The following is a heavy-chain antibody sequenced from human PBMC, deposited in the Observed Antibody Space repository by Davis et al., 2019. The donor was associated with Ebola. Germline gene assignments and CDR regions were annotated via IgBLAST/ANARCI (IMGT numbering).Heavy chain of an antibody. J-gene: IGHJ4*02. CDR2: IYYSGST. V-gene: IGHV4-31*03. D-gene: IGHD3-22*01. CDR1: GGSISSGGYY. CDR3: ARHRRTGYYYIFDY. Sequence: MPSETLSLTCTVSGGSISSGGYYWSWIRQHPGKGLEWIGYIYYSGSTYYNPSLKSRVTISVDTSKNQFSLKLSSVTAADTAVYYCARHRRTGYYYIFDYWGQGTLVTVSS.